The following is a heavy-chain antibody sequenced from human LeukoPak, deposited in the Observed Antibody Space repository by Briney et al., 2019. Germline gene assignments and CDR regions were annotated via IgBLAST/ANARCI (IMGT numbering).Heavy chain of an antibody. CDR3: ASGDNDPLFDY. Sequence: PSETLSLTCTVSGGSISSGGYYWSWIRQHPGKGLEWIGSIYYSGSTNYNPSLQGRVTISLDTSRNQFSLKLSSVTAADTAVYYCASGDNDPLFDYWGQGTLVTVCS. D-gene: IGHD1-1*01. J-gene: IGHJ4*02. V-gene: IGHV4-31*03. CDR2: IYYSGST. CDR1: GGSISSGGYY.